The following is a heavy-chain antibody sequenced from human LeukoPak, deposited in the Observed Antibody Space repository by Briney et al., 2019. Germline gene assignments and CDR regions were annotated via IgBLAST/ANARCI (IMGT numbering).Heavy chain of an antibody. CDR2: INSDGSRT. CDR1: GFTFSNFW. V-gene: IGHV3-74*01. D-gene: IGHD3-10*01. J-gene: IGHJ4*02. Sequence: GGSLRLSCTASGFTFSNFWMHWVRQAPGKGLVWVSRINSDGSRTNYADSVKGRFTISRDNAKNTLYLQMNSLRAEDTAVYYCARILWFGELGTDYWGQGTLVTVSS. CDR3: ARILWFGELGTDY.